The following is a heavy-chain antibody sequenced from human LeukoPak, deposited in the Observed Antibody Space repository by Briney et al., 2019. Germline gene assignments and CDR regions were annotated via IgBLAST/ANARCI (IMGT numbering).Heavy chain of an antibody. CDR2: IYYSGST. D-gene: IGHD3-10*01. J-gene: IGHJ4*02. CDR3: ARTPNYYGSGSYYPN. CDR1: GGSISSSNW. Sequence: SETLSLTCAVSGGSISSSNWWSWVRQPPGQGLEWIGSIYYSGSTYYNPSLKSRVSISVDTSKNQFSLKLSSVTAADTAVYYCARTPNYYGSGSYYPNWGQGTLVTVSS. V-gene: IGHV4-39*01.